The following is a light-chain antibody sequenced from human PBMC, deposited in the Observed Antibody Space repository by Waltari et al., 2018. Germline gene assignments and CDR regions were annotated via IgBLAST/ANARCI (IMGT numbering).Light chain of an antibody. J-gene: IGLJ3*02. Sequence: QAVLTQPSSPPASPGASASPTCTLPRGINAGTYRIPEYQQKPGSPPQYLLRYKSDSDKQQGSGVPSRFSGSKDASANAGILLISGLQSEDEADYYCMIWHSSAWVFGGGTKLTVL. CDR1: RGINAGTYR. CDR3: MIWHSSAWV. CDR2: YKSDSDK. V-gene: IGLV5-45*02.